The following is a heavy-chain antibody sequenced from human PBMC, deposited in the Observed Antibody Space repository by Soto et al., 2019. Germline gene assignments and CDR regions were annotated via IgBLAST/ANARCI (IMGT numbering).Heavy chain of an antibody. Sequence: PGGSLRLSCAASGFTFSDYYMSWIRQAPGKGLEWVSYISSSGSTIYYADSVKGRFTISRDNAKNSLYLQMNSLRAEDTAVYYCARDWGYCSSPSCYTVDYYYYGMDVWGQGTTVTVSS. CDR2: ISSSGSTI. D-gene: IGHD2-2*02. CDR3: ARDWGYCSSPSCYTVDYYYYGMDV. V-gene: IGHV3-11*01. J-gene: IGHJ6*02. CDR1: GFTFSDYY.